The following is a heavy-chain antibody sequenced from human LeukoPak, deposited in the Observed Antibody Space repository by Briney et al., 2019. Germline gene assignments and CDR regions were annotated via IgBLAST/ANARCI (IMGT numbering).Heavy chain of an antibody. CDR1: GGSISSYY. CDR2: IYYSGST. V-gene: IGHV4-59*01. J-gene: IGHJ6*02. D-gene: IGHD6-19*01. Sequence: SETLSLTCTVSGGSISSYYWSWIRQPPGKGLEWIGYIYYSGSTNYNPSLKSRVTISVDTSKNQFSLKLSSVTAADTAVYYCARVGAVADYYYYGMDVWGQGTTVTVSS. CDR3: ARVGAVADYYYYGMDV.